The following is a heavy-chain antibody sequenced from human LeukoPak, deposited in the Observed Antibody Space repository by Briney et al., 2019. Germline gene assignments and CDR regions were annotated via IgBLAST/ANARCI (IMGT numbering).Heavy chain of an antibody. CDR1: GGSISSYY. CDR2: IYYSGST. V-gene: IGHV4-59*01. D-gene: IGHD3-22*01. J-gene: IGHJ5*02. Sequence: SETLSLTCTVSGGSISSYYWSWIRQPPGKGLEWIGYIYYSGSTNYNPSLKSRVTISVDTSKNQFSLKLSSVTAADTAVYYCARDSPRRYGSSGYYYNWFDPWGQGTLVTVSS. CDR3: ARDSPRRYGSSGYYYNWFDP.